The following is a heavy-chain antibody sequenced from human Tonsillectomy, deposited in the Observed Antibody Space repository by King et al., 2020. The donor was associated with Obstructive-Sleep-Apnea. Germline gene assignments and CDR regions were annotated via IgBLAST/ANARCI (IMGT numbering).Heavy chain of an antibody. J-gene: IGHJ4*02. Sequence: QLVQSGAEVKKPGESLKISCKGSGYSFTSYWIGWVRQMPGKGLEWMGIIYPGDSDTRYSPSFQGQVTISADKSINTAYLQWSSLKASDTAMYYCARQDARYYNFWSGYSSPDYWGQGTLVTVSS. D-gene: IGHD3-3*01. CDR2: IYPGDSDT. CDR3: ARQDARYYNFWSGYSSPDY. V-gene: IGHV5-51*01. CDR1: GYSFTSYW.